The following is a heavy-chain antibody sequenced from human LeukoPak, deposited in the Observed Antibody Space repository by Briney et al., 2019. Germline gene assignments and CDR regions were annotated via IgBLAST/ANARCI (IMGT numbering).Heavy chain of an antibody. CDR3: GKDRDALIRGVTIDF. CDR1: GFKFDNYG. V-gene: IGHV3-9*01. CDR2: ISWDGSSI. Sequence: PGGSLRLSCVASGFKFDNYGMHWVRQAPGKGLEWVSGISWDGSSIGYADSVKGRFTISRDNAKNSLFLQMNSLRAEDTALYYCGKDRDALIRGVTIDFWGQGTLVTVSS. D-gene: IGHD3-10*01. J-gene: IGHJ4*02.